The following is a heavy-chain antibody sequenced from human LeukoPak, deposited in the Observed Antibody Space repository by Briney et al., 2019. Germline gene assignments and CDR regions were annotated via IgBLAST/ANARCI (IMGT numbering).Heavy chain of an antibody. CDR2: FDPEDGET. CDR1: GYTLTELS. D-gene: IGHD3-22*01. V-gene: IGHV1-24*01. CDR3: ATYYYDSSGEGFIDY. J-gene: IGHJ4*02. Sequence: ASVKVSCKVSGYTLTELSMHWVRQAPGKGLEWMGGFDPEDGETIYAQKFQGRVTMTEDTSTDTAYMELSRLRSEDTAVYYCATYYYDSSGEGFIDYWGQGTLVTVSS.